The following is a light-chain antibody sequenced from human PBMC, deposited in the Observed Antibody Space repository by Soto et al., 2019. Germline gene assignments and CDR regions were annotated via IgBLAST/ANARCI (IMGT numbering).Light chain of an antibody. V-gene: IGKV3-20*01. CDR1: QTIRSNY. J-gene: IGKJ1*01. Sequence: TVLTQSPGTLSLSPGERATLSCRASQTIRSNYLAWYRQTPGQAPRLLIYGASNRATGIADRFSGSGSGTDGTRSISRLEPEDLALYYCQQYGSSPWTVGQGTKVEIK. CDR2: GAS. CDR3: QQYGSSPWT.